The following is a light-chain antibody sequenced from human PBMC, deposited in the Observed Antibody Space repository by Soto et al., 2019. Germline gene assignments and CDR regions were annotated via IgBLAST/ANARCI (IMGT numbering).Light chain of an antibody. CDR3: QQYHSWPA. CDR1: QSVFSS. CDR2: GSA. J-gene: IGKJ1*01. V-gene: IGKV3-15*01. Sequence: EIVMTQSPATLSVSPGERATLSCRASQSVFSSLAWYQQRPDQAPRLLIYGSATRATGIPDRFSGSGSGTEFTLTISSLQSEDSAVYYCQQYHSWPAFGQGTKVDIK.